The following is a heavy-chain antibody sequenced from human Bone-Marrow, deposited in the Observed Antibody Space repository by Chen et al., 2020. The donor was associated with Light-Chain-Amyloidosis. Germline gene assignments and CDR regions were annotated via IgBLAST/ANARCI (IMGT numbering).Heavy chain of an antibody. CDR1: GFTVSTNY. D-gene: IGHD3-16*01. Sequence: ELQLVESGGGLVKPGGSLRLSCAASGFTVSTNYMSWVRQAPGKGLEWVSVIYSGDNTYYADSVKGRFTISRDNSKNTLYLQMNSLRAEDTAIYYCARDGGTNAFDMWGQGTMVIVSS. CDR3: ARDGGTNAFDM. V-gene: IGHV3-66*01. J-gene: IGHJ3*02. CDR2: IYSGDNT.